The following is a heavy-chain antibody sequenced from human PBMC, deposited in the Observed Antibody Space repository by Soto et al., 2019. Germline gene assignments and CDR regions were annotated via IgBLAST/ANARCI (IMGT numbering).Heavy chain of an antibody. CDR2: IYHSGST. D-gene: IGHD1-26*01. CDR1: GYSISSSNW. CDR3: ATQEVGGSYVYTFDP. Sequence: SETLSLTCAVSGYSISSSNWWGWIRQPPGKGLEWIGYIYHSGSTNYNPSLKSRVTISVDTSKNHFSLKLSSVTAADTAVYYCATQEVGGSYVYTFDPWGQGTLVTVSS. V-gene: IGHV4-28*01. J-gene: IGHJ5*02.